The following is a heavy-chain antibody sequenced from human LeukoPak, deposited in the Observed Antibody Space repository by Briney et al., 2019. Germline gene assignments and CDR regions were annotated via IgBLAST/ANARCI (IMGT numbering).Heavy chain of an antibody. Sequence: PGGSLRLSCAASGFTFSNFYMSWVRQAPGKGLEWVANIKEDGSEKYYVDSVKGRFTISRDNAKNSLYLQMNSLRGEDTAVYYCARAGDNWYDPLGLDYWGQGTLVTVSS. CDR3: ARAGDNWYDPLGLDY. J-gene: IGHJ4*02. CDR1: GFTFSNFY. D-gene: IGHD1-20*01. V-gene: IGHV3-7*01. CDR2: IKEDGSEK.